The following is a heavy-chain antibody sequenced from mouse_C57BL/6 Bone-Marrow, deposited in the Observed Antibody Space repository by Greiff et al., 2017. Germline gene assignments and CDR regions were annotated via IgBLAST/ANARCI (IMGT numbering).Heavy chain of an antibody. D-gene: IGHD2-5*01. J-gene: IGHJ3*01. V-gene: IGHV1-55*01. CDR2: IYPGSGST. Sequence: QVQLQQPGADLVKPGASVKMSCTASGYTFTSYRITWVSQTPGQGLEWIGDIYPGSGSTNYHEKFKSKATLTVDTASSTAYMKLSSLTSEDYAVYYCARGSKYFAYWGQGTLVTVSA. CDR3: ARGSKYFAY. CDR1: GYTFTSYR.